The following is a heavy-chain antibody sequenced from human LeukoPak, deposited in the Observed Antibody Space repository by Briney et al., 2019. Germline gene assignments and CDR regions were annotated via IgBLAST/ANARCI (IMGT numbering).Heavy chain of an antibody. CDR3: ARGAYDRSGPQGIDY. J-gene: IGHJ4*02. CDR1: GFTFSSYD. D-gene: IGHD3-22*01. Sequence: PGGSLRLSCAASGFTFSSYDMHWVRQATGKGLEWVSAIGTAGDTYYPGSVKGRFTISRENAKNSLYLQMNSLRAGDTAVYYCARGAYDRSGPQGIDYWGQGTLVTVSS. CDR2: IGTAGDT. V-gene: IGHV3-13*01.